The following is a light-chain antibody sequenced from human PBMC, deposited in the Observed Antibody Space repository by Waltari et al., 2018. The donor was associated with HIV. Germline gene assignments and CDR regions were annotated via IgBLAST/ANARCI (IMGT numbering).Light chain of an antibody. J-gene: IGLJ1*01. Sequence: QSVLTQPPSLSGIPGQRLTISRTGSNSNIGADYDVHWYQHLPGTAPKVLIYGNTNRPSGVPDRFSGSKSGASASLVITGLQAEDEADYYCQSYDNSLSGTYVFGGGTKVNVL. CDR1: NSNIGADYD. V-gene: IGLV1-40*01. CDR3: QSYDNSLSGTYV. CDR2: GNT.